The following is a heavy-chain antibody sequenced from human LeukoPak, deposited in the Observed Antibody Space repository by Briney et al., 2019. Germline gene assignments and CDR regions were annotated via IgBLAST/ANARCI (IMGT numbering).Heavy chain of an antibody. J-gene: IGHJ5*02. D-gene: IGHD2-21*02. CDR1: GFTVSNNY. CDR2: IYSGGTT. CDR3: ARGPIGGVVLGTALGYFDP. Sequence: PGGSLRLSCAASGFTVSNNYMNWVRQAPGKGLEWVSLIYSGGTTYYPDSVKGRFTISRDNSKNTLYLQMNNLRAEDTAVYYCARGPIGGVVLGTALGYFDPWGQGILVTVSS. V-gene: IGHV3-53*01.